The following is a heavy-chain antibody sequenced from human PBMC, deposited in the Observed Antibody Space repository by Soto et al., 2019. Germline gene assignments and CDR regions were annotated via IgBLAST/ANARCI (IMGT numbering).Heavy chain of an antibody. V-gene: IGHV4-31*03. Sequence: PSETLSLTCTVSGASITTGTYYWSWIRQPPGKGLEWIGYIYYSGSTYYNPSLKSRVIISVDTSKKQFSLKMSSVTAADTAVYYCATETGTHGIDPWGPGTLVTVSS. D-gene: IGHD1-7*01. J-gene: IGHJ5*02. CDR1: GASITTGTYY. CDR2: IYYSGST. CDR3: ATETGTHGIDP.